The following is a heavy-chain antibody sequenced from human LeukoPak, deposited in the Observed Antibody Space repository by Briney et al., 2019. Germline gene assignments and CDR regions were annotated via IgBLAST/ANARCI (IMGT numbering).Heavy chain of an antibody. CDR2: VTGSSGNR. Sequence: PWGSLTLSCAASGFIFSSYSMSWVRQATGKGLEWVSYVTGSSGNRYYAVSVKGRFTGSRDNDKSSLYLQMNSLRDEDTAVYYCTREKWGLRYFFDYWGQGTLVSVSS. V-gene: IGHV3-48*02. J-gene: IGHJ4*02. CDR3: TREKWGLRYFFDY. CDR1: GFIFSSYS. D-gene: IGHD3-9*01.